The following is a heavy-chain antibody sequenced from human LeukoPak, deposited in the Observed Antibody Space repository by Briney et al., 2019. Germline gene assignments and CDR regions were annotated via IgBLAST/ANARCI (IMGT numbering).Heavy chain of an antibody. CDR1: GFTSSSYG. Sequence: QPGRSLRLSCAASGFTSSSYGMHWVRQAPGKGLEWVAVIWYDGSNKYYADSVKGRFTISRDNSKNTLYLQMNSLRAEDTAVYYCAREGEWGYCSGGSCYLYYFDYWGQGTLVVVSS. CDR3: AREGEWGYCSGGSCYLYYFDY. CDR2: IWYDGSNK. D-gene: IGHD2-15*01. V-gene: IGHV3-33*01. J-gene: IGHJ4*02.